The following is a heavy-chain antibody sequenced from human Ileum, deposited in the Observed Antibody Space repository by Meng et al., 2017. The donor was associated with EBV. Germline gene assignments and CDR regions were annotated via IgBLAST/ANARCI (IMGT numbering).Heavy chain of an antibody. D-gene: IGHD6-13*01. V-gene: IGHV3-11*01. CDR3: ARDIAAAGAIYFDY. Sequence: VQLVEVGGVVGKPGGSLRLSCAASGFTFSAYYMSWIRQAPGKGLEWVSYISSGGSTLYYADSVKGRFTISRDNAKNSLYLQMNSLRAEDTAVYYCARDIAAAGAIYFDYWGQGTLVTVSS. CDR1: GFTFSAYY. CDR2: ISSGGSTL. J-gene: IGHJ4*02.